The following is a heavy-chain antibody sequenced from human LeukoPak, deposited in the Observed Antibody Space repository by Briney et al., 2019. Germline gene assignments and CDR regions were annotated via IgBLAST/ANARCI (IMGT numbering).Heavy chain of an antibody. CDR2: ISDSGNT. J-gene: IGHJ4*02. D-gene: IGHD4-23*01. CDR1: GGSISKSTYN. Sequence: PSETLSLTCTVSGGSISKSTYNWGWIRQPPGKGLEWIGTISDSGNTYSSPSLRSRVTISVDTSKNQFSLKLTPVTAADTGVYYCARQGDGGRAYDHWGQGTQVTVSS. V-gene: IGHV4-39*01. CDR3: ARQGDGGRAYDH.